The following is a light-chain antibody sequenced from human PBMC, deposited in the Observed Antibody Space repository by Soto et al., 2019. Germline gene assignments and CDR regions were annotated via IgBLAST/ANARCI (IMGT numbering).Light chain of an antibody. J-gene: IGLJ1*01. CDR1: SSNIGSNY. V-gene: IGLV1-47*01. Sequence: QSVPTQPPSASGTPGQRVTISCSGSSSNIGSNYVYWYQQLPGTAPKLLIYRNNQRPSGVPDRFSGSKSGTSASLAISGLRSEDEADYYCAAWDDSLSGPVYVFGTGTKLTVL. CDR2: RNN. CDR3: AAWDDSLSGPVYV.